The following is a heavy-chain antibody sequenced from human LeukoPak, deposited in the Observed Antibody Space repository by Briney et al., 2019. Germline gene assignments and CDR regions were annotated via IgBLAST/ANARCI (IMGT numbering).Heavy chain of an antibody. Sequence: SETLSLTCTVSGGSISGYYWSWIRQPPGKGLEWIGYIHCSGRTNYNPSLKSRVTISVDTSKNQFSLKLSSVTAADTAVYYCARLVVTAALNWLDPWGQGTLVTVSS. V-gene: IGHV4-59*08. CDR3: ARLVVTAALNWLDP. CDR1: GGSISGYY. D-gene: IGHD2-21*02. CDR2: IHCSGRT. J-gene: IGHJ5*02.